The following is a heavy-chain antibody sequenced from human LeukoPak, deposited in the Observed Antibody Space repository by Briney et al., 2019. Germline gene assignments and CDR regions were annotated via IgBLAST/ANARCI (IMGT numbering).Heavy chain of an antibody. CDR1: GGTFSSYA. CDR3: ARGAPLITLGNWFDP. J-gene: IGHJ5*02. Sequence: SVKVSCKASGGTFSSYAISWVRQVPGQGLEWMGGIIPIFGTANYAQKFQGRVTITTDESTSTAYMELSSLRSEDTAVYYCARGAPLITLGNWFDPWGQGTLVTVSS. CDR2: IIPIFGTA. D-gene: IGHD1-20*01. V-gene: IGHV1-69*05.